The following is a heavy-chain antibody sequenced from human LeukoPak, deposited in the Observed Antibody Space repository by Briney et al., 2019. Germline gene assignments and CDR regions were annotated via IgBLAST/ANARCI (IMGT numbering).Heavy chain of an antibody. CDR1: GFTFSSYA. J-gene: IGHJ4*02. CDR2: ISSNGGST. V-gene: IGHV3-64D*06. Sequence: PGGSLRLSCSASGFTFSSYAMHWVRRAPGKGLEYVSAISSNGGSTYYADSVKGRFTISRDNSKNTLYLQMSSLRAEDTAVYYCWGITMVRGVIIPQDYWGQGTLVTVSS. D-gene: IGHD3-10*01. CDR3: WGITMVRGVIIPQDY.